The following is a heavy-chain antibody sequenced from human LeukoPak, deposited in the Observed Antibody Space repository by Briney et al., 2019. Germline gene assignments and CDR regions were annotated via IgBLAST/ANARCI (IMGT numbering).Heavy chain of an antibody. V-gene: IGHV6-1*01. CDR1: GDSVSSNTGA. J-gene: IGHJ4*02. D-gene: IGHD3-10*01. CDR2: AYYRSQWYN. CDR3: AREEAGTYGFQY. Sequence: SQTLSLTCVIFGDSVSSNTGAWNWIRQSPSRGPEWLGRAYYRSQWYNDYALSVKGRIAVNADTSNNHFSLQLNSVTPEDTAAYYCAREEAGTYGFQYWGQGTLVTVSS.